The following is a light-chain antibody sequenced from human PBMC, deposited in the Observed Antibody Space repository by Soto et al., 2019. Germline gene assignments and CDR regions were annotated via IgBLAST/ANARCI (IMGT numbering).Light chain of an antibody. CDR1: QTITTE. CDR3: QQYNNWPIT. V-gene: IGKV3-11*01. Sequence: VLTQAPATLSLSPGERATLSCSASQTITTELAWYKQKPGQPPRFFIYDASNRATGIPARFSGSGSGTDFTLTISSLKSEDFEVYYCQQYNNWPITFGQGTRLEI. J-gene: IGKJ5*01. CDR2: DAS.